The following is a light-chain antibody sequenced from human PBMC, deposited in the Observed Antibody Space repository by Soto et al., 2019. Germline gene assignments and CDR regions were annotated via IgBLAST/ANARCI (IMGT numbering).Light chain of an antibody. CDR1: SSDVGGYDY. V-gene: IGLV2-8*01. CDR3: ASYAGGNKV. J-gene: IGLJ1*01. Sequence: QSALTQLPSASASPGQSVTISCTGTSSDVGGYDYVSWYQHHPGKAPKLMTYEVTKRPSWVPDRCSGCKSVNTASLTVPVRRPEDESDYYGASYAGGNKVFGNGIKVT. CDR2: EVT.